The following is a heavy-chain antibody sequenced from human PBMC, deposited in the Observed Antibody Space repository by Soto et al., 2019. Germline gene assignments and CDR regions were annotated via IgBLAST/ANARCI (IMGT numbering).Heavy chain of an antibody. J-gene: IGHJ5*02. V-gene: IGHV3-21*01. CDR2: ISSSSSYI. CDR3: ARDCSGGSCYSDQP. D-gene: IGHD2-15*01. CDR1: GFTFSSYS. Sequence: PGGSLRLSCASSGFTFSSYSMNWVRQAPGKGLEWVSSISSSSSYIYYADSVKGRFTISRDNAKNSLYLQMNSLRAEDTAVYYCARDCSGGSCYSDQPWGQGTLVTVSS.